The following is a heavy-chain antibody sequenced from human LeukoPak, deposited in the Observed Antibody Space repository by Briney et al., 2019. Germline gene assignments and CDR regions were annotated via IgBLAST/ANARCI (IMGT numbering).Heavy chain of an antibody. CDR2: IYYSEST. CDR3: ARVDGYCTNGVCYDVY. V-gene: IGHV4-61*01. J-gene: IGHJ4*02. D-gene: IGHD2-8*01. CDR1: GGSVSSGSYY. Sequence: SETLSLTCTVSGGSVSSGSYYWSWIRQPPGKGLEWIGYIYYSESTNYNPSLKSRVTISVDTSKNQFSLKLSSVTAADTAVYYCARVDGYCTNGVCYDVYWGQGTLVTVSS.